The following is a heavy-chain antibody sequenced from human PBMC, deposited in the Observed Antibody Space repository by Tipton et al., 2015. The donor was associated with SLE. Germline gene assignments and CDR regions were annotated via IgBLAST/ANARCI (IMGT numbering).Heavy chain of an antibody. CDR3: ARGTGYYGSGSYYNWFDP. Sequence: TLSLTCAVYGGSFSGYYWSWIRQPPGKGLEWIGSIYYSGSTYYNPSLKSRVTISVDTSKNQFSLKLSSVTAADTAVYYCARGTGYYGSGSYYNWFDPWGQGTLVTVSS. J-gene: IGHJ5*02. CDR2: IYYSGST. D-gene: IGHD3-10*01. V-gene: IGHV4-34*01. CDR1: GGSFSGYY.